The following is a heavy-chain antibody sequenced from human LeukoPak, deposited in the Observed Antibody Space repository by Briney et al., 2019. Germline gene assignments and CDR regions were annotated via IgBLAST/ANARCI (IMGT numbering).Heavy chain of an antibody. CDR3: ARQYPMTTVTTGWFDP. Sequence: SETLSLTCTVSGGSISSYYWSWIRQPPGKGLGWIGYIYTSGSTNYDPSLKSRVTISVDTSKNQFSLKLSSVTAADTAVYYCARQYPMTTVTTGWFDPWGQATLVTVSS. CDR2: IYTSGST. CDR1: GGSISSYY. J-gene: IGHJ5*02. D-gene: IGHD4-11*01. V-gene: IGHV4-4*09.